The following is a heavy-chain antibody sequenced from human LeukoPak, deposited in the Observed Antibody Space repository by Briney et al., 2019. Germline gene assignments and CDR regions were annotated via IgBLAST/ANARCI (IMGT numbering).Heavy chain of an antibody. CDR3: ANVDYGDYVPIY. Sequence: SETLSLTCTVSGVSISSSNSYWRWIRQPPGKGLEWTGSIYYSGNTYYNASLKSQVSISIDTSKNQFSLRLTSVTAADTAVYYCANVDYGDYVPIYWGQGTLVTVSS. CDR2: IYYSGNT. CDR1: GVSISSSNSY. V-gene: IGHV4-39*07. D-gene: IGHD4-17*01. J-gene: IGHJ4*02.